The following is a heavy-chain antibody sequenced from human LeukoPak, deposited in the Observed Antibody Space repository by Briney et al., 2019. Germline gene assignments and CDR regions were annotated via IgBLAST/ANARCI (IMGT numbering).Heavy chain of an antibody. Sequence: PSGTLSLTCAVSGYSISSGYYWGWIRQPPGKGLEWIGFIYNSGNTWYSPSLKSRVTISVDTSKNQVSLKLTSVTAADTAVYYCARAYGYYYYMDVWGKGTTVTVSS. D-gene: IGHD4-17*01. CDR3: ARAYGYYYYMDV. J-gene: IGHJ6*03. CDR2: IYNSGNT. V-gene: IGHV4-38-2*01. CDR1: GYSISSGYY.